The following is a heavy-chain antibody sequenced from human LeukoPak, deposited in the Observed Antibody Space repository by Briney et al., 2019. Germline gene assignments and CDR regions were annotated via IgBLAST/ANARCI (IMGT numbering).Heavy chain of an antibody. Sequence: GASLQISCKGSGSSFTSYWIGCVRPLGEKRLEWMRFIYPGDSDTRYSPTFQGQVTISADKSISTAYLHWSSLKASDTAMYYCTRSGYYFDFWGQGTLVTVSS. CDR3: TRSGYYFDF. CDR1: GSSFTSYW. V-gene: IGHV5-51*01. CDR2: IYPGDSDT. J-gene: IGHJ4*02.